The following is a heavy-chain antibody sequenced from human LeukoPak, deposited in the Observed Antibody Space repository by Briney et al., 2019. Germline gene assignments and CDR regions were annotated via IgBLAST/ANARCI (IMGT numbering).Heavy chain of an antibody. Sequence: GGSLRLSCAASGFTFDDYAMHWVRQAPGKGLEWVSGISWNSGSIGYADSVKGRFTISRDNAKNSLYLQMNSLRAEDTALYYCAKDRAAAVADAFDIWGQGTMVTVSS. V-gene: IGHV3-9*01. CDR1: GFTFDDYA. CDR3: AKDRAAAVADAFDI. CDR2: ISWNSGSI. D-gene: IGHD6-13*01. J-gene: IGHJ3*02.